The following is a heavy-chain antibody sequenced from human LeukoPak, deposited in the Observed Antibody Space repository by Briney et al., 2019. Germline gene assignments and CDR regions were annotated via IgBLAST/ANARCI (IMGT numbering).Heavy chain of an antibody. CDR3: ARGDDSSGYYPFDY. D-gene: IGHD3-22*01. CDR1: GGSISSYY. CDR2: IYTSGST. V-gene: IGHV4-4*07. Sequence: SETLSLTCTVSGGSISSYYWSWIRQPAGKGLEWIGRIYTSGSTNYNPSLKSRVAMSVDTSKNQFSLKLSSVTAADTAVYYCARGDDSSGYYPFDYWGQGTLVTVSS. J-gene: IGHJ4*02.